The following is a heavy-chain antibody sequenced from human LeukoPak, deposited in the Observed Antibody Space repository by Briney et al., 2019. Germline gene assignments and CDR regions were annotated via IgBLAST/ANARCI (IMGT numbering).Heavy chain of an antibody. CDR3: AKDGAWLRFDD. CDR2: ISPGGGPT. D-gene: IGHD5-12*01. CDR1: GFPFSSHG. Sequence: GGSLRLSCAGSGFPFSSHGMNWVRQAPGKGLEWVSGISPGGGPTYYADSVKGRFTISRDDPKNTLYLQMENLRAEDTAVYYCAKDGAWLRFDDWGQRILVTVSS. J-gene: IGHJ4*02. V-gene: IGHV3-23*01.